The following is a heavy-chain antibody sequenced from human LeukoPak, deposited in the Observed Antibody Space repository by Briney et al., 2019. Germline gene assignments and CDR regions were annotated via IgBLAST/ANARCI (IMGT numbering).Heavy chain of an antibody. CDR1: GFTFSTYA. Sequence: GGSLRLSCAASGFTFSTYAMSWVRQAPGKGLEWVSVVSGTGGRTYYADSVRGRFTISRDNSKNTLYLQMNSLRAEDTALYYCVKASSSSPQYNWFDAWGQGTLVTVSS. CDR2: VSGTGGRT. D-gene: IGHD6-6*01. CDR3: VKASSSSPQYNWFDA. J-gene: IGHJ5*02. V-gene: IGHV3-23*01.